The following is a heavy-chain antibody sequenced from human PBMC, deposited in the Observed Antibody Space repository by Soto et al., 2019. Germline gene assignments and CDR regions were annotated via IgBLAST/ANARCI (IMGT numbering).Heavy chain of an antibody. CDR1: GFTFSSYA. V-gene: IGHV3-23*01. Sequence: EVQLLESGGGLVQPGGSLRLSCAASGFTFSSYAMSWVRQAPGKGLAWVSAISGSGGSTYYADSVKGRFTISRDNSKNTLYLQMNSLRAEDTAVYYCAKEKTYDSRFYWYFDLWGRGTLVTVSS. D-gene: IGHD3-22*01. J-gene: IGHJ2*01. CDR3: AKEKTYDSRFYWYFDL. CDR2: ISGSGGST.